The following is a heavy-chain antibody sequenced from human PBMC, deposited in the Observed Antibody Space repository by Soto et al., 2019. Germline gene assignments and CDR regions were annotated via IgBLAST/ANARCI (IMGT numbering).Heavy chain of an antibody. CDR3: AREHDSSGYYYWFDP. Sequence: GGALRLSSAASGLTFSSYAMHWVRQAPGKGLEWVAVISYDGSNKYYADSVKGRFTISRDNSKNTLYLQMNSLRAEDTAVYYCAREHDSSGYYYWFDPWGRGTLVTVS. CDR1: GLTFSSYA. D-gene: IGHD3-22*01. V-gene: IGHV3-30-3*01. J-gene: IGHJ5*02. CDR2: ISYDGSNK.